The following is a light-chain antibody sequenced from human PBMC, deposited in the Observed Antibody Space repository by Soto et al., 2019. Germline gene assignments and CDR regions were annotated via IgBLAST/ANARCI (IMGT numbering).Light chain of an antibody. V-gene: IGKV2-28*01. CDR3: MQALQTPLT. J-gene: IGKJ4*01. Sequence: EIVITQSPLSLPVTPGEPASISCRSSQSLLHSNGYNCLDWYVQKPGQSPQLLIYFGSNRASGVPDRFSGSGSGTDFTLKISRVEAEDVGLYYCMQALQTPLTFGGGTKVEIK. CDR2: FGS. CDR1: QSLLHSNGYNC.